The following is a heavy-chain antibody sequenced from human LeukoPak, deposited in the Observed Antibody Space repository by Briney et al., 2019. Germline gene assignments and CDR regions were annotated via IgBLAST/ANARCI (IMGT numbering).Heavy chain of an antibody. J-gene: IGHJ4*02. Sequence: GGSLRLSCAASGFTLRSYAMSWVRQAPEKGLEWVSAISGSGGNTYYADSVKGRFTISRDNSKNTVYLQMNSLRAEDTAVYYCAKGDCTNGVCYRAALDYFDYWGQGTLVTVSS. CDR2: ISGSGGNT. CDR1: GFTLRSYA. CDR3: AKGDCTNGVCYRAALDYFDY. D-gene: IGHD2-8*01. V-gene: IGHV3-23*01.